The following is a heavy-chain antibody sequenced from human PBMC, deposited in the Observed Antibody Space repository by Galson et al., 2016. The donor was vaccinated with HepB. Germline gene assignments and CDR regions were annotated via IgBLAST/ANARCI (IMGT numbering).Heavy chain of an antibody. CDR2: IYPDDSDT. CDR3: ARRRSAIFGEIDY. D-gene: IGHD3-3*01. Sequence: QSGAEVKKPGESLKISCRGSGYGFTHYWIVWVRQMPGKGLEWMGTIYPDDSDTRYSPSFQGQVTISADKSINTAYLQWSSLKASDTALYYCARRRSAIFGEIDYWGQGAQVTVSS. J-gene: IGHJ4*02. CDR1: GYGFTHYW. V-gene: IGHV5-51*03.